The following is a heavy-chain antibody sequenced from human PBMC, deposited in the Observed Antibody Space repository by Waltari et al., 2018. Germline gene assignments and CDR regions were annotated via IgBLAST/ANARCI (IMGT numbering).Heavy chain of an antibody. CDR1: GFTFSSYG. CDR2: IRYEGSNK. Sequence: QVQLVESGGGVVQPGGSLRLSCAASGFTFSSYGMHWVRQAPGKGLEWVAFIRYEGSNKYYADSVKGRFTISRDNSKNTLYLQMNSLRAEDTAVYYCAKGYSGYDAPFDYWGQGTLVTVSS. CDR3: AKGYSGYDAPFDY. D-gene: IGHD5-12*01. V-gene: IGHV3-30*02. J-gene: IGHJ4*02.